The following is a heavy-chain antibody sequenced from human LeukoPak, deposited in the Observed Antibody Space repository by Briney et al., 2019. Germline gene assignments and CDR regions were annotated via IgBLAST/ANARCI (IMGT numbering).Heavy chain of an antibody. CDR3: ARHLCGWLDP. V-gene: IGHV4-59*01. Sequence: SETLFLSCICIPDSNLRYLWSSIRQPPGKELECIGYIYHSGSTYYNPSLKSRVTISVDTSKNQFSLKLNSVTAADTAVYYCARHLCGWLDPWGQGTLVTVSS. D-gene: IGHD2-21*01. CDR1: PDSNLRYL. J-gene: IGHJ5*02. CDR2: IYHSGST.